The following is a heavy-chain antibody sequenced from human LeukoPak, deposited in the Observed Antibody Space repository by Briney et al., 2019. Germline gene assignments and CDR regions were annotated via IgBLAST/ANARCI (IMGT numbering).Heavy chain of an antibody. Sequence: GESLKISCKGSGYSFHTHWIGWVRQMPGKGLEWMGFIYPGDSDTRYSSSFQGQVTISADKSIRTAYLQWSSLKTSDTAMYFCARLQVTYDYDSRGPTYFDSWGQGTLVTVSS. CDR3: ARLQVTYDYDSRGPTYFDS. V-gene: IGHV5-51*01. CDR2: IYPGDSDT. D-gene: IGHD3-22*01. J-gene: IGHJ4*02. CDR1: GYSFHTHW.